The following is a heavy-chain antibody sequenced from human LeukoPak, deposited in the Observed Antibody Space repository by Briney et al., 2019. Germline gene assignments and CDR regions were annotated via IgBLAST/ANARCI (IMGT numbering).Heavy chain of an antibody. D-gene: IGHD3-3*01. CDR2: ISGSGGSL. Sequence: GGSLRLSCAASGFTFNSHAMNWVRQAPGKGLQWVSGISGSGGSLYYADSVKGRFTISRDNSKNTLFLQMDSLRDEDTAVYYCAKGYYDFWSGYYWGYFDYWGQGTLVTVSS. J-gene: IGHJ4*02. CDR3: AKGYYDFWSGYYWGYFDY. V-gene: IGHV3-23*01. CDR1: GFTFNSHA.